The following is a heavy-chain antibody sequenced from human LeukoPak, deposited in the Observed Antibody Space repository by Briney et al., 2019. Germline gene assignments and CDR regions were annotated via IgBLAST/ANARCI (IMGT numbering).Heavy chain of an antibody. CDR3: ARDRGSSWALDY. CDR2: ISFDGGNK. V-gene: IGHV3-30*04. D-gene: IGHD6-13*01. Sequence: GRSLRLSCAVSGFTFSLYNMHWVRQAPGEGLEWVALISFDGGNKHYADSVKGRFTIFRDNSKNTLYLQMNSLRDEDTAVYYCARDRGSSWALDYWGQGTLVTVSS. J-gene: IGHJ4*02. CDR1: GFTFSLYN.